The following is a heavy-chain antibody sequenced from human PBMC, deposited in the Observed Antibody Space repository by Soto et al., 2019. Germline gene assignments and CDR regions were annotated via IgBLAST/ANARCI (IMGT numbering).Heavy chain of an antibody. Sequence: ASVKVSFKASGYTFTSYYMHWLRQAPGQGLEWMGIINPSGGSTSYAQKFQGRVTMTRDTSTSTVYMELSSLRSEDTAVYYCARGWNPYCGGDCYFQYFDYWGQGTLVTVSS. CDR3: ARGWNPYCGGDCYFQYFDY. CDR2: INPSGGST. CDR1: GYTFTSYY. J-gene: IGHJ4*02. V-gene: IGHV1-46*01. D-gene: IGHD2-21*02.